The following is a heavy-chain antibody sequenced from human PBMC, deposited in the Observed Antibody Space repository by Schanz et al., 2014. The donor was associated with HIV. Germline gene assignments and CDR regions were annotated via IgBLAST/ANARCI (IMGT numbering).Heavy chain of an antibody. V-gene: IGHV1-18*01. J-gene: IGHJ4*02. D-gene: IGHD3-10*02. CDR3: AKCSGRPVTTPFDF. CDR1: DYSLTTSG. Sequence: QVQLEQSGGEVRKPGASVKVSCKASDYSLTTSGFTWVRQAAGQGLEWMGWINSYGYVNYAQKFQDRLTMTTDTSTGTVYMELRSLRSADTGVYYCAKCSGRPVTTPFDFWGQGTLVTVST. CDR2: INSYGYV.